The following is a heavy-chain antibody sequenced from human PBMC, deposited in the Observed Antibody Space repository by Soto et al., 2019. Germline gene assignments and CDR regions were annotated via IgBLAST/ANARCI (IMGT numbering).Heavy chain of an antibody. D-gene: IGHD4-17*01. CDR1: GFTFNTYS. V-gene: IGHV3-33*01. CDR2: IWYDGTQK. J-gene: IGHJ4*02. CDR3: ASAGGTTVTGLWHFDS. Sequence: QVQLEESGGGVVQPGRSLRLSCAASGFTFNTYSMHWVRQPPGKGLEWLAAIWYDGTQKYYADSVKGRFIISRDNSKKTLYLEMKSLRAGDRAVYYCASAGGTTVTGLWHFDSWGQGTLFTVSS.